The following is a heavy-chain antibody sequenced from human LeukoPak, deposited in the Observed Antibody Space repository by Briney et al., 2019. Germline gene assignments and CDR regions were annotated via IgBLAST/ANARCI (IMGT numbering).Heavy chain of an antibody. CDR2: ISSSSTYI. D-gene: IGHD4-23*01. CDR1: GFTFSTYS. J-gene: IGHJ4*02. CDR3: ARVRPYGGRVFDY. V-gene: IGHV3-21*01. Sequence: GGSLRLSCAASGFTFSTYSMNWVRQAPGKRPEWVSSISSSSTYIYYTDSVKGRFTISRDNAKKSLYLQMHSLGAEDTAVYYCARVRPYGGRVFDYWGQGTLVTVSS.